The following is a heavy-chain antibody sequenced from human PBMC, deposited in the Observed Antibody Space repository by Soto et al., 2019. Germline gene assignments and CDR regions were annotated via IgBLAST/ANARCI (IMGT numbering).Heavy chain of an antibody. Sequence: GASVKVSCKASGGTFSSYAISWVRQAPGQGLEWMGGIIPIFGTANYAQKFQGRVTITADESTSTAYMELSSLRSEDTAVYYCARDHCSSTSCYSWFDPWGQGTLVTVSS. D-gene: IGHD2-2*02. V-gene: IGHV1-69*13. CDR2: IIPIFGTA. CDR3: ARDHCSSTSCYSWFDP. J-gene: IGHJ5*02. CDR1: GGTFSSYA.